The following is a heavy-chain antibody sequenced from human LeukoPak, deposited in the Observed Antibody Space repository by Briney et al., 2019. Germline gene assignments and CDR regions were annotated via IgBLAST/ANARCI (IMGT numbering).Heavy chain of an antibody. Sequence: ASVKVSCKASGYTFTSYDINWVRQATGQGLEWMGWMNPNSGNTGYAQKFQGRVTMTRNTSISTAYMELSSLRSEDTAVYYCARGDYGDYEFDYWGQGTLVTASS. D-gene: IGHD4-17*01. CDR3: ARGDYGDYEFDY. J-gene: IGHJ4*02. V-gene: IGHV1-8*01. CDR2: MNPNSGNT. CDR1: GYTFTSYD.